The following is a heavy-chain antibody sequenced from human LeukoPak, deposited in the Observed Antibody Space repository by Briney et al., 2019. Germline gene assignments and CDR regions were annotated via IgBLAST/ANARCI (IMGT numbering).Heavy chain of an antibody. J-gene: IGHJ4*02. CDR1: GVSISSGGYY. CDR2: IYHSGST. Sequence: PSETLSLTCTVSGVSISSGGYYWSWLQQPPGKGLEWIGYIYHSGSTYYNPSLKSRVTISVDRSKNQFSLKLSSVTAADTAVYYCASVGARDYWGQGTLVTVSS. CDR3: ASVGARDY. V-gene: IGHV4-30-2*01. D-gene: IGHD1-26*01.